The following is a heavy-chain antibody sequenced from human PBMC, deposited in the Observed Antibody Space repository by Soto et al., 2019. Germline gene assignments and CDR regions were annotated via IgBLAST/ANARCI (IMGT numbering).Heavy chain of an antibody. CDR1: GFMFSSYA. D-gene: IGHD2-21*02. J-gene: IGHJ4*02. CDR3: AKDGSWGDHYYFDN. CDR2: ISGSGGST. Sequence: PGGSLRLSCAVSGFMFSSYAMTWVRQAPGKGLEWVSSISGSGGSTYYSDSVRGRFTISRDNSKKMLYLEMNSLKGDDTAVYYCAKDGSWGDHYYFDNWGQGTLV. V-gene: IGHV3-23*01.